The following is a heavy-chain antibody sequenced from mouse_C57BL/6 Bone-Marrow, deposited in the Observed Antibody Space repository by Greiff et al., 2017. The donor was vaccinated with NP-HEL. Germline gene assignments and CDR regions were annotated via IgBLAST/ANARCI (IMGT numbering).Heavy chain of an antibody. CDR1: GYTFTSYW. Sequence: QVQLQQSGAELVKPGASVKMSCKASGYTFTSYWITWVKQRPGQGLEWIGDIYPGSGSTNYNEKFKSKATLTVDTSSSTAYMQLSSLTSEDSAVYYCAREGYYGSSSFYAMDHWGQGTSVTVSS. V-gene: IGHV1-55*01. D-gene: IGHD1-1*01. CDR2: IYPGSGST. CDR3: AREGYYGSSSFYAMDH. J-gene: IGHJ4*01.